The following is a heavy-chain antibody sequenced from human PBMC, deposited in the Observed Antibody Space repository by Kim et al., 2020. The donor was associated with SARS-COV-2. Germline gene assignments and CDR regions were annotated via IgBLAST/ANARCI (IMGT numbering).Heavy chain of an antibody. D-gene: IGHD5-18*01. CDR1: GFTVSSHY. CDR3: ARDGYLPTPGGYYYYYGMDV. CDR2: IYSGGST. Sequence: GGSLRLSCAASGFTVSSHYMSWVRQAPGKGLEWVSVIYSGGSTYYADSVKGRFTISRDTSKNTLYLQMNSLRAEDTAVYYCARDGYLPTPGGYYYYYGMDVWGQGTTVTVSS. J-gene: IGHJ6*02. V-gene: IGHV3-53*01.